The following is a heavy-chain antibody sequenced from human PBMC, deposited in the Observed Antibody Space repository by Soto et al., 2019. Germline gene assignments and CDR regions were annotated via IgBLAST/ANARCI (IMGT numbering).Heavy chain of an antibody. CDR2: INHSGST. CDR3: AREVPARYFDL. CDR1: GGSFSDYY. D-gene: IGHD3-10*01. V-gene: IGHV4-34*01. J-gene: IGHJ2*01. Sequence: QVRLQKWGAGLLKPSETLPLTCAVYGGSFSDYYWSWIRQPPGKGLEWIGEINHSGSTNYNPSLKSLVTRSVDTSKNQFPLKLNSVTAADTAVYYCAREVPARYFDLWGRGTPVTVSS.